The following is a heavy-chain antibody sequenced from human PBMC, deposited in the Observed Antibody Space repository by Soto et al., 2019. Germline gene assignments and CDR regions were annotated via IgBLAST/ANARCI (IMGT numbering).Heavy chain of an antibody. D-gene: IGHD6-6*01. V-gene: IGHV3-23*01. CDR2: ISVSGGST. Sequence: EVQLLESGGGLVQPGGSLRLSCAASGFTFNSYAMTWVRQAPGKGLEWVSAISVSGGSTYYADSVKGRFTISRDNPKNTLYLQMNSLRAEDTAVYYCAKEYSSSVFSNDAFDIWGQGTMVTVSS. J-gene: IGHJ3*02. CDR1: GFTFNSYA. CDR3: AKEYSSSVFSNDAFDI.